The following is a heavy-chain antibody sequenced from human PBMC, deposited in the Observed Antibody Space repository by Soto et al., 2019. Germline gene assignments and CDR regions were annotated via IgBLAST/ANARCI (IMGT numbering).Heavy chain of an antibody. D-gene: IGHD3-9*01. J-gene: IGHJ6*02. V-gene: IGHV4-4*07. CDR3: ARADYEILTGSYAMDV. Sequence: SETLSLTCTVSDDFISSYYWSWIRQPAGKGLEWIGRVSTNGATNYNPSLESRVTMSVDTSKNQFSLKLTSVTAADTAVYFCARADYEILTGSYAMDVWGRGTTVTVSS. CDR2: VSTNGAT. CDR1: DDFISSYY.